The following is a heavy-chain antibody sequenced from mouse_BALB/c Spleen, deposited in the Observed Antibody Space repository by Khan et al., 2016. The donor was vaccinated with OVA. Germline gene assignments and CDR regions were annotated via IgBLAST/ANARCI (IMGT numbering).Heavy chain of an antibody. D-gene: IGHD2-14*01. V-gene: IGHV1-4*01. Sequence: QVQLQQSGAELARPGVSVKMSCKASGYTFTTYTIHWVKQRHGKGLEWIGYIIPSTDYTTYTPKFKDKATLNADKYSRTAYMQLSSLTSYDASVYYCAKEGAYYRSDGWFAYWSQGTLVTVSA. CDR1: GYTFTTYT. CDR3: AKEGAYYRSDGWFAY. CDR2: IIPSTDYT. J-gene: IGHJ3*01.